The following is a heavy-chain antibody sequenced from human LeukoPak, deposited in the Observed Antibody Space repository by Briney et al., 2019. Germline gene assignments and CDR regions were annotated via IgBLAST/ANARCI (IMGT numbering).Heavy chain of an antibody. CDR1: GFTFSNYA. V-gene: IGHV3-23*01. D-gene: IGHD6-19*01. J-gene: IGHJ4*02. Sequence: GGSLRLSCAASGFTFSNYAMSWVRQAPGKGLEWVSTISGSGGSTDYADSVKGRFTISRDNSKNTLYLQMNSLRAGDTAVYYCAKAGGWPGDYWGQGTLVTVSS. CDR2: ISGSGGST. CDR3: AKAGGWPGDY.